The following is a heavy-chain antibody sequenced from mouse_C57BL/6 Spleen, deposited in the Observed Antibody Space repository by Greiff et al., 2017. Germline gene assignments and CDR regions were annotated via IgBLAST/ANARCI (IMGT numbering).Heavy chain of an antibody. J-gene: IGHJ4*01. Sequence: EVHLVESGPGLVKPSQSLSLTCSVTGYSITSGYYWNWIRQFPGNKLEWMGYISYEGSNNYNPSLKNLISITRDTSKNQFFLKLNSGTTEDTATYYCARGCYYYYGSSSYAMDYWSQGTSVTVSS. CDR1: GYSITSGYY. CDR3: ARGCYYYYGSSSYAMDY. V-gene: IGHV3-6*01. D-gene: IGHD1-1*01. CDR2: ISYEGSN.